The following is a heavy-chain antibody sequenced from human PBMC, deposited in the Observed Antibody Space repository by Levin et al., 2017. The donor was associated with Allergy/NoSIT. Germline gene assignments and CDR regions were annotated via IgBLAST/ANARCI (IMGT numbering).Heavy chain of an antibody. Sequence: GSLRLSCTVSGGSISTYYWSWIRQPPGKGLEWIGYIYYSGSTNYNPSLKSRVTISVDTSKNQFSLRLSSVTAADTAVYYCVRGVVTSSGGYYGLDVWGQGTTVTVSS. J-gene: IGHJ6*02. D-gene: IGHD6-6*01. CDR3: VRGVVTSSGGYYGLDV. CDR1: GGSISTYY. CDR2: IYYSGST. V-gene: IGHV4-59*01.